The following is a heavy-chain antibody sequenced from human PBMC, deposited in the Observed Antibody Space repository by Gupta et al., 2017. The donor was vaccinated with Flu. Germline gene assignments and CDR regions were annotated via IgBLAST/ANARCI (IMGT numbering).Heavy chain of an antibody. D-gene: IGHD6-19*01. V-gene: IGHV2-5*01. CDR1: GFSLSTSGVG. CDR3: AHGGRAVAGFDD. J-gene: IGHJ4*02. Sequence: QITLKESGPTLVKPTQTLTLTCTFSGFSLSTSGVGVGWIRQPPGKALEWIALIYWNDDKRDSPALKSRLTINKDTSKNKGVLTMTNMEPVDTATYYCAHGGRAVAGFDDGGQGTLVTVYS. CDR2: IYWNDDK.